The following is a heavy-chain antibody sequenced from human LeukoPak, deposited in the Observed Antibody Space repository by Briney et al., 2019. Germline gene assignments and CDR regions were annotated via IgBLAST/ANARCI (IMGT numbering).Heavy chain of an antibody. Sequence: GGSLRLSCAVSGFPFSNSWMYWVRQAPGKGLEGVANIKKDGSGISYVDSVKGRFIISRDNARNSLYLQMNSLRVEDTAVYFCAGGSRMEVWGKGTAVTVSS. V-gene: IGHV3-7*03. J-gene: IGHJ6*04. CDR3: AGGSRMEV. CDR2: IKKDGSGI. D-gene: IGHD1-26*01. CDR1: GFPFSNSW.